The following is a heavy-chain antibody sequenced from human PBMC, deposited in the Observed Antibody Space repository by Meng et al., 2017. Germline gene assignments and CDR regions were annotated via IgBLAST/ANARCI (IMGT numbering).Heavy chain of an antibody. D-gene: IGHD6-13*01. J-gene: IGHJ4*02. CDR3: ARRRRFIAAERSTEIDY. Sequence: GSLRLSCAVYGGSFSGYYWSWIRQPPGKGLEWIGEINHSGSTNYNPSLKSRVTISVDTSKNQFSLKLSSVTAADTAVYYCARRRRFIAAERSTEIDYWGQGTLVTVSS. CDR2: INHSGST. V-gene: IGHV4-34*01. CDR1: GGSFSGYY.